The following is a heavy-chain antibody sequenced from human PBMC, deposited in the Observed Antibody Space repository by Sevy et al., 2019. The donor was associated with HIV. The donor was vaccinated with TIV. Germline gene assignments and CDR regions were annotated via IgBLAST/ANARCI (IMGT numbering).Heavy chain of an antibody. D-gene: IGHD3-3*01. CDR1: GYAFTGYY. V-gene: IGHV1-2*06. J-gene: IGHJ6*02. CDR2: INPISGGT. CDR3: ARAPTDFWTGGMDV. Sequence: ASVKVSCKASGYAFTGYYIHWVRQAPGQGLEWMGRINPISGGTDDSQKFQGRVTMSRDMSISTAYMDVTRLRSDDTAVYYCARAPTDFWTGGMDVWGQGTVVTVSS.